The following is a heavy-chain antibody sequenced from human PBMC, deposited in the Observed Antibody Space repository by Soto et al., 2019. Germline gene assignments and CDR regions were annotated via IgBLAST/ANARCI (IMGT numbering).Heavy chain of an antibody. V-gene: IGHV3-23*01. J-gene: IGHJ4*02. CDR1: GFTFSSYA. CDR3: AKAPPAYDFWSGYRFEY. CDR2: ISGSGGST. Sequence: PGGSLRLSCAASGFTFSSYAMSWVRQAPGKGLEWVSAISGSGGSTYYADSVKGRFTISRDNSKNTLYLQMNSLRAEDTAVYYCAKAPPAYDFWSGYRFEYWGQGTLVTVSS. D-gene: IGHD3-3*01.